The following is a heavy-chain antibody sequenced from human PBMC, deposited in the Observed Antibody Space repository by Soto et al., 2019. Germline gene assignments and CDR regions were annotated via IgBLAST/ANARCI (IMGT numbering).Heavy chain of an antibody. Sequence: GGSLRLSCAASGFTFSNAWINWDRQAPGKGLEWVGRIKSKTDGGTTDYAEPVQGRFAISRDDSNNMVYLQMDSLKIEDTSVYYCTTDSYSTIIIVRFDYWGHGTLVTVSS. CDR1: GFTFSNAW. V-gene: IGHV3-15*07. J-gene: IGHJ4*01. D-gene: IGHD3-22*01. CDR3: TTDSYSTIIIVRFDY. CDR2: IKSKTDGGTT.